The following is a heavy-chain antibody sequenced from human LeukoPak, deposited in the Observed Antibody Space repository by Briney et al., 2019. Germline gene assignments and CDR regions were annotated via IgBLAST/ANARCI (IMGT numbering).Heavy chain of an antibody. J-gene: IGHJ6*03. CDR1: GGSFSGYY. D-gene: IGHD5-24*01. V-gene: IGHV4-34*01. CDR2: SNLSGGT. Sequence: PSETLSLTCTVSGGSFSGYYWSWSRHPPPKGLEWVGESNLSGGTNSNPSPNIGGPISVDTSKNQFSLKLSSVTAADTAVYYCARSRRDGYKYVIVAPMDVWGKGTTVTVSS. CDR3: ARSRRDGYKYVIVAPMDV.